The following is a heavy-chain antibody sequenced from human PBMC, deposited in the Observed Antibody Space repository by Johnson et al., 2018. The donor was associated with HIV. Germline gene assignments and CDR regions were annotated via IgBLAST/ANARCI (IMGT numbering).Heavy chain of an antibody. CDR2: TSYDGSNT. J-gene: IGHJ3*02. V-gene: IGHV3-30*18. Sequence: QVQLVESGGGVVQPGRSLRLSCAASGFTFSSYGIHWVRQAPGKGLEWVTVTSYDGSNTYSGDSVKGRFTISRDNSKNTLYLQMNSLRAEDTAVYYCAKNRLPDAGDAFDIWGQGTMVTVSS. D-gene: IGHD2-15*01. CDR1: GFTFSSYG. CDR3: AKNRLPDAGDAFDI.